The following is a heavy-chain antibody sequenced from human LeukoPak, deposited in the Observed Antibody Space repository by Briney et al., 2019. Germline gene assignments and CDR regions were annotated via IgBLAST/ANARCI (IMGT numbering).Heavy chain of an antibody. Sequence: GRSLTLACAASGFRFSSYGMHWVRQAPGKGLECVSGISSDGRRTYYAKSVKDRFSFSRDNSKNTLYLQLGSLRGEDMGVYYCARGKQLVPGTYFDYYYYGMDVWGQGTSVTVSS. J-gene: IGHJ6*02. V-gene: IGHV3-64*01. CDR3: ARGKQLVPGTYFDYYYYGMDV. CDR2: ISSDGRRT. D-gene: IGHD6-13*01. CDR1: GFRFSSYG.